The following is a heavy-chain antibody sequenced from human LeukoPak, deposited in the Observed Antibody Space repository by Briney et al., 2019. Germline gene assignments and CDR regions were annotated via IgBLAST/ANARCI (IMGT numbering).Heavy chain of an antibody. CDR3: ARESPPMVRGPYYYYYYMDV. D-gene: IGHD3-10*01. J-gene: IGHJ6*03. V-gene: IGHV3-7*01. CDR1: GFTFSSYW. CDR2: IKQDGSEK. Sequence: GGSLRLSCAASGFTFSSYWMSWVRQAPGKGLEWVANIKQDGSEKYYVDSVKGRFTISRGNAKNSLYLQMNSLRAEDTAVYYCARESPPMVRGPYYYYYYMDVWGKGTTVTVSS.